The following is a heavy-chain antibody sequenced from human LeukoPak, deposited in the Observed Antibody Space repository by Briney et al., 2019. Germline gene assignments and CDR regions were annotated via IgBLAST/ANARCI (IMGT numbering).Heavy chain of an antibody. D-gene: IGHD1-26*01. CDR3: AGAPSVGRDYYYYYMDV. V-gene: IGHV3-30*02. Sequence: PGGSLRLSCAASGFTFSSYGMHWVRQAPGKGLEWVAFIRYDGGNKYYADSVKGRFTISRGNSKNTLYLQMNSLRAEDTAVYYCAGAPSVGRDYYYYYMDVWGKGTTVTVSS. CDR1: GFTFSSYG. CDR2: IRYDGGNK. J-gene: IGHJ6*03.